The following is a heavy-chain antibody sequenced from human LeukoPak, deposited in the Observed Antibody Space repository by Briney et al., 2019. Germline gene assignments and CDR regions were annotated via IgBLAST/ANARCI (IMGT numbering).Heavy chain of an antibody. CDR2: MSIDEDGGKT. Sequence: GGSLRLSCAASGFTFSSFGMHWVRRAPGKGLEWVAFMSIDEDGGKTYFADSVKGRFTISRDNSKNTLYLQMNSLRAEDTAVYYCAKDQYSNYGFDYWGQGTLVTVSS. CDR3: AKDQYSNYGFDY. D-gene: IGHD4-11*01. CDR1: GFTFSSFG. J-gene: IGHJ4*02. V-gene: IGHV3-30*02.